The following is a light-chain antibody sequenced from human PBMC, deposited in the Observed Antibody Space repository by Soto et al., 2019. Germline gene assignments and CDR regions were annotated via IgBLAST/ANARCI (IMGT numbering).Light chain of an antibody. V-gene: IGLV6-57*01. J-gene: IGLJ3*02. CDR2: EDN. CDR3: QSYDSTNHWV. Sequence: NFMLTQPHSVSESPGKTVTLSCTRSSGSIANNYVQWYQQRPGSSPTTVIYEDNRRPSGVPDRFSGSIDSSSNSASLSISGXKXXXXADYYCQSYDSTNHWVFGGGTKLTVL. CDR1: SGSIANNY.